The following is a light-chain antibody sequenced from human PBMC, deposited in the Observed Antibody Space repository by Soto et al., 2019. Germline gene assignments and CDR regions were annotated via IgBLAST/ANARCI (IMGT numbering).Light chain of an antibody. V-gene: IGKV4-1*01. J-gene: IGKJ1*01. CDR3: QQYYSTPWT. Sequence: DIVMTQSPDSLAVSLGERATINCKSSQSVLYSSDNEHYLAWYQQKPGQPPKLLIYWASTRESGVPDRFSGSGSGTDFTLTISSLQAEDVAVYYCQQYYSTPWTFGQGTKVESK. CDR2: WAS. CDR1: QSVLYSSDNEHY.